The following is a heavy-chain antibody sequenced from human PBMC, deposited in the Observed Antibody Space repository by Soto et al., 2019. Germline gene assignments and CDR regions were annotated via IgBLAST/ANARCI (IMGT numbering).Heavy chain of an antibody. J-gene: IGHJ4*01. D-gene: IGHD6-19*01. CDR1: EFTFSIYS. CDR2: ISRSSAIM. Sequence: XVXXVESGGGLVQPGGSLRLSCAASEFTFSIYSMNWVRQAPGKGLEWVSYISRSSAIMYYADSVXGRXXXSXXNXXXXXXXXXXXXXXXXXXXYXCVRXDHXGWYDSGAFHYWGXXXXXXVSS. V-gene: IGHV3-48*01. CDR3: VRXDHXGWYDSGAFHY.